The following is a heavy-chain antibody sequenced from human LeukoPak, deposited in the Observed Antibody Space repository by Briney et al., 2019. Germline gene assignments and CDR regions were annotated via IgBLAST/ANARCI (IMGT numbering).Heavy chain of an antibody. D-gene: IGHD3-10*01. J-gene: IGHJ6*03. CDR1: GYSISSGYY. CDR3: ARNRGIGMAYFYYMDV. CDR2: IYHSGST. Sequence: SETLSLTCAVSGYSISSGYYWGWIRQPPGKGLEWIGSIYHSGSTYYNPSLKSRVTISVDTSKNQFSLRLSSVTAADTAVYYCARNRGIGMAYFYYMDVWGKGTTVTVSS. V-gene: IGHV4-38-2*01.